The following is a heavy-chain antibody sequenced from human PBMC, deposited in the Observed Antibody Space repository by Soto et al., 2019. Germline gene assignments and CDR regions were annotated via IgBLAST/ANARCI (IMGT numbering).Heavy chain of an antibody. J-gene: IGHJ1*01. CDR3: AHKEPLTGTTRN. Sequence: QITLKESGPTLVKPTQTLTLTCTFSGFSLSSSGMCVGWIRQPPGKALAWLALIYWDVDKHYSPSLKSRLTLTRDTSKNQVVLTMTDMHPLDTATYYCAHKEPLTGTTRNWGQGTLVTFSS. CDR1: GFSLSSSGMC. CDR2: IYWDVDK. D-gene: IGHD1-20*01. V-gene: IGHV2-5*02.